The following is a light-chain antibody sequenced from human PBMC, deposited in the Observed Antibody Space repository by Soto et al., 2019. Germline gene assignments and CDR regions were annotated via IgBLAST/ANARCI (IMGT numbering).Light chain of an antibody. CDR3: QAWGTGFRV. CDR1: RGHSSNA. CDR2: LNSDGSH. V-gene: IGLV4-69*01. J-gene: IGLJ2*01. Sequence: QLVLTQSPSASASLRASVKLTCTLSRGHSSNAIAWHQQQPEKGPRFLMKLNSDGSHNKGDGIPERFSGSSAGAERYLTIFRLHSEDEADYYCQAWGTGFRVFGGGTKLTVL.